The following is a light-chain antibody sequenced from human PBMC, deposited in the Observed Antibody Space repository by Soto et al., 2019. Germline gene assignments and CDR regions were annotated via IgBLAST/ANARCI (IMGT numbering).Light chain of an antibody. CDR2: DVS. CDR1: RSDVGGYRY. Sequence: QSLLPQPASVSGAPGQPITISCTGTRSDVGGYRYVSWYQQHAGKARKLMIYDVSSRPSGVSNRVSGSKSGNTASLTISGLQAEDEADYYCSSYTSSSTYVFGTGSKVTGL. V-gene: IGLV2-14*01. J-gene: IGLJ1*01. CDR3: SSYTSSSTYV.